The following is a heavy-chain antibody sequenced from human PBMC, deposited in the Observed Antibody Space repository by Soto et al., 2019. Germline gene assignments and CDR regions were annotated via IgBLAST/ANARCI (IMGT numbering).Heavy chain of an antibody. CDR3: VAWVSAHFDF. Sequence: VGSLRLSCAASGFTFRMHGMSWVRQAPGKGPEWISTINASAVTTHYADSVKGRFIISRDNSRNTVDLHMGSLRAEDTATYYCVAWVSAHFDFWGQGALVTVSS. J-gene: IGHJ4*02. V-gene: IGHV3-23*01. D-gene: IGHD2-8*01. CDR1: GFTFRMHG. CDR2: INASAVTT.